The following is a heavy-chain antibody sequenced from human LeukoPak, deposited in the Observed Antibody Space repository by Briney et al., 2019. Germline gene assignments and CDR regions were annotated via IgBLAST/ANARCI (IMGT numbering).Heavy chain of an antibody. D-gene: IGHD5-18*01. J-gene: IGHJ4*02. V-gene: IGHV3-7*01. CDR1: GFTFSTYW. Sequence: GGSLRLSCAASGFTFSTYWMSWVRQAPGKGLEWVANINQDGSGKYYVDSVKGRFTISRDNAKKSLYLQMNSLRAEDTAVYYCARDNKGYSIRDRVVIYWGQGTLVTVSS. CDR2: INQDGSGK. CDR3: ARDNKGYSIRDRVVIY.